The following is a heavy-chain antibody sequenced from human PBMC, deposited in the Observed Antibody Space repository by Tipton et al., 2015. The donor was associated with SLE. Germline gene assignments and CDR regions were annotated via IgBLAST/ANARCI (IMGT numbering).Heavy chain of an antibody. CDR3: ARGWGGGDS. Sequence: TLSLTCAVYGGSFSGYYWSWIRQPPGKGLEWIGEINHSGSTNYNPSLKSRVTISVDPSKNQFSLKLSSVTAADTAVYYCARGWGGGDSWGQGTRVTVSS. CDR2: INHSGST. CDR1: GGSFSGYY. D-gene: IGHD3-16*01. V-gene: IGHV4-34*01. J-gene: IGHJ4*02.